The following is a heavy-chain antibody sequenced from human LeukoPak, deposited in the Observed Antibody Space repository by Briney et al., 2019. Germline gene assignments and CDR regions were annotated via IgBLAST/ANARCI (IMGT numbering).Heavy chain of an antibody. CDR3: ARVGFDFWSGYRIDY. Sequence: PSETLSLTCTVSGGSISSGDYYWSWIRQHPGKGLEWIGYIHYSGSAYYNPSLKSRVTISVDTSKNQFSLKLNSVTPADTAVYYCARVGFDFWSGYRIDYWGQGTLVTVSS. CDR1: GGSISSGDYY. V-gene: IGHV4-31*03. CDR2: IHYSGSA. D-gene: IGHD3-3*01. J-gene: IGHJ4*02.